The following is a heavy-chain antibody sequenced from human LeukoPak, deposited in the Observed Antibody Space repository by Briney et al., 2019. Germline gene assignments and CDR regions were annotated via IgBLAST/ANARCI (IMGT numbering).Heavy chain of an antibody. V-gene: IGHV1-18*01. CDR2: ISAYNGNT. CDR1: GYTFTSYG. J-gene: IGHJ1*01. Sequence: ASVKVSCKASGYTFTSYGISWVRQAPGQGLEWMGWISAYNGNTNYAQKLQGRVTMTTDTSTSTAYMELRSLRSDDTAVYYCARGLIFYGDYHQPLSSDFQHWGQGTLVTVSS. D-gene: IGHD4-17*01. CDR3: ARGLIFYGDYHQPLSSDFQH.